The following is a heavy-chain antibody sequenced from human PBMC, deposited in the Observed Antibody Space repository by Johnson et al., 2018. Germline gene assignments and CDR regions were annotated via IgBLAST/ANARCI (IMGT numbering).Heavy chain of an antibody. D-gene: IGHD3-3*01. CDR2: IYYSGST. CDR3: ARAHGRATLFGVEPTYYMDV. Sequence: QVQLQESGPGLVKPSETLSLTCTVSGGSISSHYWSWIRQPPGKGLEWIGYIYYSGSTNYNPSLKRRVTISAATAKNQFPLKLSSETAADTAVYYCARAHGRATLFGVEPTYYMDVWGKGTTVTVSS. CDR1: GGSISSHY. J-gene: IGHJ6*03. V-gene: IGHV4-59*11.